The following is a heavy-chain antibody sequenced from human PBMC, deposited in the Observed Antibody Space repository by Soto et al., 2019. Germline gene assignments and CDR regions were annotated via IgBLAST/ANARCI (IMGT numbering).Heavy chain of an antibody. CDR1: GGSISSGGYS. Sequence: QLQLQESGSGLVKPSQTLSLTCAVSGGSISSGGYSWSWIRQPPGKGLEWIGYIYHSGCTYYNPSLKSRVTISVDRSKNQFCLKLSSVTAADTAVYYCARMVRGGHFDYWGQGTLVTVSS. V-gene: IGHV4-30-2*01. CDR2: IYHSGCT. D-gene: IGHD3-10*01. CDR3: ARMVRGGHFDY. J-gene: IGHJ4*02.